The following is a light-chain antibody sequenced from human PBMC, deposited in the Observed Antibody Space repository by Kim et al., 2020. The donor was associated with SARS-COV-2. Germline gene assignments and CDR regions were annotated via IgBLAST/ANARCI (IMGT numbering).Light chain of an antibody. J-gene: IGKJ1*01. CDR1: QSVINN. V-gene: IGKV3-15*01. CDR3: QQYNHWPS. CDR2: GAS. Sequence: SVSPGEDDTLSGRTSQSVINNLAWYQQKPGQVPRHLMYGASTRATGIPARFSGTGYETEYTLTISSLQSEDFAVYYCQQYNHWPSFGQGTKVDIK.